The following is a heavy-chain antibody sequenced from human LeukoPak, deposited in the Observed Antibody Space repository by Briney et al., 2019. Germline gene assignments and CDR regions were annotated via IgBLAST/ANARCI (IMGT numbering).Heavy chain of an antibody. CDR3: ARNLVGASDYYYYMDV. J-gene: IGHJ6*03. Sequence: SETLSLTCTVSCVSISSYHWSWIRQPPGKGLEWIGYIYYSGSTNYNPSLKSRVTISVDTSKNQFSLKLSSVTAADTAVYYCARNLVGASDYYYYMDVWGKGTTVTVSS. CDR1: CVSISSYH. D-gene: IGHD1-26*01. V-gene: IGHV4-59*01. CDR2: IYYSGST.